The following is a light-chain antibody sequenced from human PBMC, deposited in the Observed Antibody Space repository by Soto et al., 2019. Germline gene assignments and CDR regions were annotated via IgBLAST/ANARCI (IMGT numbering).Light chain of an antibody. CDR3: ASYTSTTTLVV. CDR1: SSDIGRYNY. V-gene: IGLV2-14*01. J-gene: IGLJ2*01. Sequence: QSVLTQPASVSGSPGQSITISCTGTSSDIGRYNYVSWYQQHPGKAPRLVISGVNKRPSGISNRFSGSKSGNTASLTISGLQADDEAIYYCASYTSTTTLVVFGGGTKHRP. CDR2: GVN.